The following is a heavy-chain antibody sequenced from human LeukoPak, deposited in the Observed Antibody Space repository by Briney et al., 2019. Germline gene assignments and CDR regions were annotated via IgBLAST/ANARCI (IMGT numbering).Heavy chain of an antibody. CDR1: GGHISTYY. V-gene: IGHV4-59*01. D-gene: IGHD3-22*01. Sequence: SETLSLTCTVSGGHISTYYWSWIRQAPGKGLAWIGYIYYSGSTKYNPSLKSRVTISVDTSKNQFSLKLSSVTAADTAVYFCARGITDSIWYLDYWGQGTLVTVSS. CDR2: IYYSGST. CDR3: ARGITDSIWYLDY. J-gene: IGHJ4*02.